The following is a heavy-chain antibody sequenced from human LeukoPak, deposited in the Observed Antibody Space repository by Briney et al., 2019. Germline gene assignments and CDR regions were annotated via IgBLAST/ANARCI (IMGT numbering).Heavy chain of an antibody. D-gene: IGHD6-19*01. V-gene: IGHV1-2*02. J-gene: IGHJ4*02. CDR1: GYTFTGYY. CDR2: INPNSGGT. Sequence: RASVKVSCKASGYTFTGYYMHWVRQAPGQGLEWMGWINPNSGGTNYAQKFQGSVTMTRDTSISTAYMELSRLRSDDTAVYYCAREGQRTLIAVAGSKYSYWGQGTLVTVSS. CDR3: AREGQRTLIAVAGSKYSY.